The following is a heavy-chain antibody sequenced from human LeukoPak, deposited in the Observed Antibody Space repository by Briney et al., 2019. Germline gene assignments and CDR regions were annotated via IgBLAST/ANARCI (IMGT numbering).Heavy chain of an antibody. V-gene: IGHV4-38-2*02. Sequence: PSETLSLTFRVSNYSITSGCYWGWIRQPPGKGLEWIGSIDHSGDTYYNPSLKSRVTMSVDTSKNQFSLKVNSVTAADTAVYYCARVDSGYDALKYWGRGTLVTVSS. CDR2: IDHSGDT. CDR1: NYSITSGCY. J-gene: IGHJ4*02. CDR3: ARVDSGYDALKY. D-gene: IGHD5-12*01.